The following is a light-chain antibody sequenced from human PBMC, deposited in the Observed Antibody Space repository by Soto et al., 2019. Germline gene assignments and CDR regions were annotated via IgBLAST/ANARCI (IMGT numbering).Light chain of an antibody. Sequence: QSALAQPACVSGSPGQSVTISCTGTTSDVGSYHLVSWYQQHPGKAPKLMIYEGTKRPSGVSNRFSGSKSGITASLTISGLQPEDEADYYCCSFAGTGTFGGYVFGTGTKVTVL. CDR2: EGT. CDR3: CSFAGTGTFGGYV. J-gene: IGLJ1*01. V-gene: IGLV2-23*03. CDR1: TSDVGSYHL.